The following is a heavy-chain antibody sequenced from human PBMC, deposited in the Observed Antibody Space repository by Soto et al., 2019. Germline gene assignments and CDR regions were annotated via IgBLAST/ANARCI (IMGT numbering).Heavy chain of an antibody. CDR2: INHSGST. CDR1: GGSFSGYY. D-gene: IGHD3-22*01. CDR3: ARGRFTTS. Sequence: PSETLSLSCAVYGGSFSGYYWSWIRQPPGKGLEWIGEINHSGSTNYNPSLKSRVTISVDTSKNQFSLKLSSVTAADTAVYYCARGRFTTSWGPGTLVTV. J-gene: IGHJ4*02. V-gene: IGHV4-34*01.